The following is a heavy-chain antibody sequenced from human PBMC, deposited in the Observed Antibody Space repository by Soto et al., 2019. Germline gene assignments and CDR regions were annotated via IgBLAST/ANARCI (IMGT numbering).Heavy chain of an antibody. Sequence: PGGSLRLSCAASGFTLSSYAMSWVRQAPGKGLEWVSAISGSGGSTYYADSVKGRFTISRDNSKNTLYLQMNSLRAEDTAVYYCAKEGIAAAGSGGKIYYFDYWGQGTLVTVSS. D-gene: IGHD6-13*01. J-gene: IGHJ4*02. V-gene: IGHV3-23*01. CDR2: ISGSGGST. CDR1: GFTLSSYA. CDR3: AKEGIAAAGSGGKIYYFDY.